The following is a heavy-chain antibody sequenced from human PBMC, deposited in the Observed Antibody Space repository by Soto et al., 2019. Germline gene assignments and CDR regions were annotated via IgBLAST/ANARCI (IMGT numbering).Heavy chain of an antibody. V-gene: IGHV1-8*01. CDR2: MNPNSGNT. J-gene: IGHJ5*02. Sequence: ASVKVSCKAARYTFTSYDMNWVRQATGQGLEWMGWMNPNSGNTGYAQKFQGRVTMTRNTSISTAYMELSSLRSEDTAVYYCARSGGSVNWFDPWGQGTLVTVSS. CDR1: RYTFTSYD. CDR3: ARSGGSVNWFDP. D-gene: IGHD2-15*01.